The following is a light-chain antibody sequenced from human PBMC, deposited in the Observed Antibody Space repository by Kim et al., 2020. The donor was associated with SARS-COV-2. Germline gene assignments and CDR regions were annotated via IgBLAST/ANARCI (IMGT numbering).Light chain of an antibody. CDR2: GAS. V-gene: IGKV3-20*01. J-gene: IGKJ2*01. Sequence: SPGERATLSCRASQSVDSSYFAWYQHKPGQAPRLLIYGASSRATGIPDRFSGSGSGTDFTLTISGLEPGDFAVYYCQQYGSSPPYTFGQGTKLEI. CDR3: QQYGSSPPYT. CDR1: QSVDSSY.